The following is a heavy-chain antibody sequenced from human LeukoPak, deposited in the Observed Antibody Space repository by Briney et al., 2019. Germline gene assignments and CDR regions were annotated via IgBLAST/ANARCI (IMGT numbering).Heavy chain of an antibody. Sequence: SETLSLTCTVSGGSISSSSAYWGWIRQPPGKGLEWIGSIYYSKNTYYNPSLKSRVIISADTSNNQFSLTLGSVSATDTAVYYCVSPRGFSYGYFDHWGQGTLVTVSS. CDR2: IYYSKNT. J-gene: IGHJ4*02. V-gene: IGHV4-39*01. CDR1: GGSISSSSAY. CDR3: VSPRGFSYGYFDH. D-gene: IGHD5-18*01.